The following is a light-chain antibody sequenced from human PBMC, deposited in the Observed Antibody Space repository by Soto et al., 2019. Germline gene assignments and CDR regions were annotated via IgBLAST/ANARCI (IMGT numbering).Light chain of an antibody. CDR1: QSVSSY. V-gene: IGKV3-11*01. J-gene: IGKJ5*01. CDR3: QQRNSWPIT. Sequence: EIVLTQSPATLSLSPGERATLSFRASQSVSSYLAWYQQKPGQAPRLLIYDASNRATGIPARFSGSGSGTDFTLTISSLEPEDFAVYYCQQRNSWPITFGQGTRLEIK. CDR2: DAS.